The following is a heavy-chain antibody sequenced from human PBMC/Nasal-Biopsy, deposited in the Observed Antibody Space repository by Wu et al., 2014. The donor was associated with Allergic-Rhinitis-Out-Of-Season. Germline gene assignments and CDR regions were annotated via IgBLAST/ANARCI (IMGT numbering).Heavy chain of an antibody. Sequence: CAASGFSFSSNGMHWVRQAPGKGLEWVAVTSYDGSNKYYADSVKGRFTISRDNSKNTLYLQMNSLRAEDTAIYYCVRNFFLLDYWGQGTQVTVSS. CDR1: GFSFSSNG. D-gene: IGHD2/OR15-2a*01. CDR3: VRNFFLLDY. CDR2: TSYDGSNK. J-gene: IGHJ4*02. V-gene: IGHV3-30*03.